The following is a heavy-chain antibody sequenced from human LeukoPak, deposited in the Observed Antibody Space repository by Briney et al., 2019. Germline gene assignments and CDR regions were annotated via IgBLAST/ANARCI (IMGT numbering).Heavy chain of an antibody. CDR3: ARGVYKSSVDAFDI. CDR2: IYYSGST. V-gene: IGHV4-59*08. Sequence: SETLSLTCTVSGGSISSYYWSWIRQPPGKGLEWIGYIYYSGSTHYNPSLKSRLIISVDTSNNQFSLKLTSVTAADTAVYYCARGVYKSSVDAFDIWGQGTMVTVSS. J-gene: IGHJ3*02. D-gene: IGHD6-19*01. CDR1: GGSISSYY.